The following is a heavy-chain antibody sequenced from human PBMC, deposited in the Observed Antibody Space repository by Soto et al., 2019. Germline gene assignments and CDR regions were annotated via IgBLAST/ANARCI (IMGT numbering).Heavy chain of an antibody. D-gene: IGHD5-18*01. V-gene: IGHV2-5*01. CDR1: GFSLTTHEVG. J-gene: IGHJ3*01. Sequence: QITLKESGPTLVKPTQTLTLTCTVSGFSLTTHEVGVGWLRQPPGKALEWLAFISGNDERRYSPSLKSRLTITQDTSKNQVVLTMTNVDPADTGTYFCAHRPPKYSTAWLAFNFWGQGTRVAVSS. CDR2: ISGNDER. CDR3: AHRPPKYSTAWLAFNF.